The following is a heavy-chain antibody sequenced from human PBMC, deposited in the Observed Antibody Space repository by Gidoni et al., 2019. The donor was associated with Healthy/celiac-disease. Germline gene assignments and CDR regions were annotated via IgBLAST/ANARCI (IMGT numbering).Heavy chain of an antibody. CDR2: IYYSGST. CDR1: GGYISSGGYY. D-gene: IGHD5-12*01. V-gene: IGHV4-31*01. CDR3: ARVGGYTKAYNDY. Sequence: QVQLQESVPGLVKPSQTLSLTSTVSGGYISSGGYYWRWIRPHPGKGLEWIGYIYYSGSTYDNPSRKSLVTISEYTSKTQFSLKLSSVTAADTAVYYCARVGGYTKAYNDYWGQGTLVTVSS. J-gene: IGHJ4*02.